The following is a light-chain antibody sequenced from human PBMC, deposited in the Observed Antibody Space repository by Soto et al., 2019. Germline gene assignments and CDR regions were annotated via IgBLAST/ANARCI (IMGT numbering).Light chain of an antibody. CDR1: TSNIRKYT. V-gene: IGLV1-44*01. Sequence: QSVLTQAPSASGTPGQRVTFSCSGSTSNIRKYTVNWYQQLPGTAPKLLVHSNDQRPSGVPDRFYGSKSGTSASLAISGLQSEDEADYYCSSWDDSLNGVAFGGGTKLTVL. CDR2: SND. CDR3: SSWDDSLNGVA. J-gene: IGLJ2*01.